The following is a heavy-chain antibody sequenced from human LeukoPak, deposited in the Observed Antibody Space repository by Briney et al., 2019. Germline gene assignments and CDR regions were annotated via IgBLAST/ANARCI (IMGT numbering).Heavy chain of an antibody. Sequence: GGSLRLSCAASGFTVSKAWMRWVRQAPGKGLEWVGRIKSKTDGGTTDYAAPVKGRFTISRDDSKNTLYLQMNSLKTEDTAVYYCTTDRTYYDSSGYYNLFDYWGQGTLVTVSS. V-gene: IGHV3-15*01. CDR3: TTDRTYYDSSGYYNLFDY. J-gene: IGHJ4*02. CDR2: IKSKTDGGTT. D-gene: IGHD3-22*01. CDR1: GFTVSKAW.